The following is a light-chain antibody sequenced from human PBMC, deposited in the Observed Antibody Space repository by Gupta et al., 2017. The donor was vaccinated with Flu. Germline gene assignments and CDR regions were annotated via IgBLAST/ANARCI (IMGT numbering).Light chain of an antibody. J-gene: IGLJ1*01. V-gene: IGLV10-54*04. CDR2: RNN. Sequence: QGAAWLQQHQGHPPKLLSYRNNKRPSGISERFSASRSGNTASLTITGLQPEDEADYYCSAWERSRSGYVFGTGTKVT. CDR3: SAWERSRSGYV. CDR1: QG.